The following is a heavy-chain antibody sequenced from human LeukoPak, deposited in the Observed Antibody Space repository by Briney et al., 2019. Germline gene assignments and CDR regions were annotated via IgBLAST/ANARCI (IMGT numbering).Heavy chain of an antibody. CDR1: GFTVSSNY. V-gene: IGHV3-66*02. D-gene: IGHD3-22*01. J-gene: IGHJ6*02. Sequence: GGSLRLSCAASGFTVSSNYMSWVRQAPGKGLEWVSVIYSGGSTYYADSVKGRFTISRDNSKNTLYLQMNSLGAEDTAVYYCARDYYDSSGYNRYYGMDVWGQGTTVTVSS. CDR2: IYSGGST. CDR3: ARDYYDSSGYNRYYGMDV.